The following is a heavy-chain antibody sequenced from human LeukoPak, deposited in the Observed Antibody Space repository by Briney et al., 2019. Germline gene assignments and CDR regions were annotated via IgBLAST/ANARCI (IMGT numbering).Heavy chain of an antibody. CDR2: INPSGGST. V-gene: IGHV1-46*01. CDR1: GYTFTSYY. D-gene: IGHD2-2*01. Sequence: ASVKVSCKASGYTFTSYYMHWVRQAPGQGLEWMGIINPSGGSTSYAQKFQGRVTMTRDTSTSTVYMELSSLRSEDTAVYYCARGDPGYCSSTSCYFSYYYYYYMDVWGKGTTVTVSS. J-gene: IGHJ6*03. CDR3: ARGDPGYCSSTSCYFSYYYYYYMDV.